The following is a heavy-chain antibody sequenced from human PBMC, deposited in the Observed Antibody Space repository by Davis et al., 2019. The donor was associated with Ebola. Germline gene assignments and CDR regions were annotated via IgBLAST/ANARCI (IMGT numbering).Heavy chain of an antibody. J-gene: IGHJ4*02. V-gene: IGHV3-23*01. CDR3: AKEFRYNGDYDYHFDY. D-gene: IGHD4-17*01. CDR1: GFTFSSYA. Sequence: PGGSLRLSCAASGFTFSSYAMSWVRQAPGKGLEWVSAISGSGGSTYYADSVKGRFTISRDNSKNTLYLQMNSLRAEDTAVYYCAKEFRYNGDYDYHFDYWGQGTLVTVSS. CDR2: ISGSGGST.